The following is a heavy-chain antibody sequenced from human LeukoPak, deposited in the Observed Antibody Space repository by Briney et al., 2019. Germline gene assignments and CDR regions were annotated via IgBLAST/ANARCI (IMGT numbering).Heavy chain of an antibody. CDR1: GYTFTGYY. D-gene: IGHD6-19*01. J-gene: IGHJ4*02. CDR2: IYPGDSDT. V-gene: IGHV5-51*01. CDR3: ARWVAGRNYFDY. Sequence: ASVKVSCKASGYTFTGYYMHWVRQMPGKGLEWMGIIYPGDSDTRYSPSFQGQVTISADKSISIAYLQWSSLKASDTAMYYCARWVAGRNYFDYWGQGTLVTVSS.